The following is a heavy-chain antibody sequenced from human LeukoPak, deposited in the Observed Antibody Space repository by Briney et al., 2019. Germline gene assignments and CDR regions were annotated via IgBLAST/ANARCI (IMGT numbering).Heavy chain of an antibody. CDR2: INHSGST. V-gene: IGHV4-34*01. CDR1: GGSFSDYY. D-gene: IGHD2-15*01. CDR3: AGVVVGATLGGYYYYYMDV. Sequence: SETLSLTCAVYGGSFSDYYWTWIRQPPGKGLEWIGAINHSGSTNYNPSLKSRVIISVDTSKNQLSLKLSSVTAADTAVYYCAGVVVGATLGGYYYYYMDVWGKGTTVTVSS. J-gene: IGHJ6*03.